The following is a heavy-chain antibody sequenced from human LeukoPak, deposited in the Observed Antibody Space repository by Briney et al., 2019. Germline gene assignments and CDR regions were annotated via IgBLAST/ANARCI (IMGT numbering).Heavy chain of an antibody. CDR2: ISGDGGST. CDR1: GFTFDDYA. D-gene: IGHD3-9*01. V-gene: IGHV3-43*02. CDR3: AKTYYDILTGYWYYGMDV. Sequence: GGSLRLSCAASGFTFDDYAMHRVRQAPGKGLEWVSLISGDGGSTYYADSVKGRFTISRDNSKNSLYLQMNSLRTEDTALYYCAKTYYDILTGYWYYGMDVWGQGTTVTVSS. J-gene: IGHJ6*02.